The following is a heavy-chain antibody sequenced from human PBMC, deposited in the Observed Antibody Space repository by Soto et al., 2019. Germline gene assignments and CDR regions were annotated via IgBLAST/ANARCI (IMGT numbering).Heavy chain of an antibody. Sequence: QVQLVQSGAEVKKPGASVKVSCKASGYTFTDYYIHWVRQAPGQGLEWMGWINPNSGGTNYAQNFQGRVTMTRDTSISTASMELSRLRSDDTAVYYCARKGLTVAGLGYWGQGTLVTVSS. V-gene: IGHV1-2*02. CDR1: GYTFTDYY. D-gene: IGHD6-19*01. J-gene: IGHJ4*02. CDR3: ARKGLTVAGLGY. CDR2: INPNSGGT.